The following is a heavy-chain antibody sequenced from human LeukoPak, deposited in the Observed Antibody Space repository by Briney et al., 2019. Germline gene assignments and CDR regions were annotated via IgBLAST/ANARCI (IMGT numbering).Heavy chain of an antibody. V-gene: IGHV3-30*03. CDR1: GFTFSSYG. J-gene: IGHJ3*02. CDR3: ARDPYGDWVTAIPWAFDI. D-gene: IGHD2-21*02. Sequence: PGRSLRLSCAASGFTFSSYGMHWVRQAPGKGLEWVAVISYDGSNKYYADSVKGRFTISRDNSKNTLYLQMNSLRAEDTAVYYCARDPYGDWVTAIPWAFDIWGQGTMVTVSS. CDR2: ISYDGSNK.